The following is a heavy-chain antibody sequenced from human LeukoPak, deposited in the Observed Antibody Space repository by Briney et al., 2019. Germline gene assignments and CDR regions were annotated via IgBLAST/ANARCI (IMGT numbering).Heavy chain of an antibody. J-gene: IGHJ6*03. CDR1: GGSISSYY. D-gene: IGHD2-2*01. CDR3: ARGGGGQGYCSRTSCSTPYRDV. Sequence: PSETLSLTCTVSGGSISSYYWSWIRQPAGKGLEWIGRIHTSGGTNYNPSLKSRVTMSVDTSKNQFSLKLSSVTAADTAVYYCARGGGGQGYCSRTSCSTPYRDVGGKGTTVTVP. CDR2: IHTSGGT. V-gene: IGHV4-4*07.